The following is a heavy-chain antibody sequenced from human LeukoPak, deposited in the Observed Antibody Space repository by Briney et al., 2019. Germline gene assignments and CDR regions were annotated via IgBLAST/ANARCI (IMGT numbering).Heavy chain of an antibody. D-gene: IGHD3-10*01. Sequence: GASVKVSCKASGYTFTSYGISWVRQAPGQGLEWMGWINPNSGGTNYAQKFQGRVTMTRDTSISTAYMELSRLRSDDTAVYYCARDTSGSYLDNWFDPWGQGTLVTVSS. CDR1: GYTFTSYG. CDR2: INPNSGGT. J-gene: IGHJ5*02. CDR3: ARDTSGSYLDNWFDP. V-gene: IGHV1-2*02.